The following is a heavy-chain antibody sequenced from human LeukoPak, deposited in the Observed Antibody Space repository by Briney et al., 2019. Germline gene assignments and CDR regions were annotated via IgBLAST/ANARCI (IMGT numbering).Heavy chain of an antibody. J-gene: IGHJ4*02. V-gene: IGHV3-23*01. CDR1: GFTFSSYA. D-gene: IGHD3-22*01. Sequence: GGSLRLSCAASGFTFSSYAMTWVRQAPGKGLEWVSAISGGGGSTYYADSVKGRFTVSRDNSKNTLYLQMNSLRAEDTAVYYCAKRYDSKQYYFDYWGQGTLVTVPS. CDR3: AKRYDSKQYYFDY. CDR2: ISGGGGST.